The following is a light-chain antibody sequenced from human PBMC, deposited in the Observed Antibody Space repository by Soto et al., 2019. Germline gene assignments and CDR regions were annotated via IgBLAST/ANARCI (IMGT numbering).Light chain of an antibody. CDR1: SGSIASKY. J-gene: IGLJ2*01. CDR3: QSSDSSNHVV. Sequence: NFMLTQPHSVSDSPGKTVTISCTRSSGSIASKYVQWYQQRPGSAPTTVIYEDNQRPSGVPDRFSGSIDSSSNSASLTISGLKTEDEADYYCQSSDSSNHVVFGGGTKLTVL. CDR2: EDN. V-gene: IGLV6-57*04.